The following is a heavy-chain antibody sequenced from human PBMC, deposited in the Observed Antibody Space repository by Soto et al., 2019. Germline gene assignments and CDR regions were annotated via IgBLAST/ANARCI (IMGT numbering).Heavy chain of an antibody. V-gene: IGHV3-23*01. CDR3: AKALVGEVGATDY. CDR1: GFTFSNYA. Sequence: GSLRLSCTASGFTFSNYAMSWVRQAPGKGLEWVSAITRTDSTYYADSVKGRFTISRDNSRNTLYLQMNSLGAEDAALYYCAKALVGEVGATDYWGQGTLVTVSS. J-gene: IGHJ4*02. D-gene: IGHD1-26*01. CDR2: ITRTDST.